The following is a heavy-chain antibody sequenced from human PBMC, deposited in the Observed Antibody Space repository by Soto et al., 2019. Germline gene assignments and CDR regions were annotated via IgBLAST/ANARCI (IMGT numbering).Heavy chain of an antibody. Sequence: QVQLVESGGGLVKPGGSLRLSCAASGFTFSDYYMSWIRQAPGKGLEWVTYISNSGRTIYYADSVPGRFTVSRDNAKNTLYLQMNVLRAEDTAVYDCVKGGALFGALFPFGQGAIVTVAS. CDR3: VKGGALFGALFP. V-gene: IGHV3-11*01. J-gene: IGHJ5*02. CDR2: ISNSGRTI. D-gene: IGHD3-10*02. CDR1: GFTFSDYY.